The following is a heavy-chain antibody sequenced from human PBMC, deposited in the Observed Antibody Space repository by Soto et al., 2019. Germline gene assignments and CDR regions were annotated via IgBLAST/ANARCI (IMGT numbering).Heavy chain of an antibody. J-gene: IGHJ4*02. CDR2: IIPILGIA. CDR1: GGTFSSYT. CDR3: ARAAYSSGYYYVEGARPRSSNGGFDY. D-gene: IGHD3-22*01. V-gene: IGHV1-69*02. Sequence: ASVKVSCKASGGTFSSYTISWVRQAPGQGLEWMGRIIPILGIANYAQKFQGRVTITADKSTSTAYMELSSLRSEDTAVYYCARAAYSSGYYYVEGARPRSSNGGFDYWGQGTLVTVSS.